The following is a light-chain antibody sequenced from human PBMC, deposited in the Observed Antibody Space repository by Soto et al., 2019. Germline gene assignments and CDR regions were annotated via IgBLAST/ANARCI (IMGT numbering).Light chain of an antibody. Sequence: EIVMTQFPATLSVSPGERATLFCRASQNIGNSLAWYQQKPGQAPRLLFYRTSSRATGVAARFSGSGSGTEFTLTISSLQSEDFVVYYCQQYKNWYTFGQGTKLEIK. CDR3: QQYKNWYT. CDR1: QNIGNS. V-gene: IGKV3-15*01. J-gene: IGKJ2*01. CDR2: RTS.